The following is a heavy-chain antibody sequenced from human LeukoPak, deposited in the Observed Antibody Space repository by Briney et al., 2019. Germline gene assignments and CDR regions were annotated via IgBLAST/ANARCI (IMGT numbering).Heavy chain of an antibody. J-gene: IGHJ6*02. CDR3: ASLGYCSGGSCYRNYYYYGMDV. V-gene: IGHV1-24*01. CDR2: FDPEDGET. Sequence: ASVKVSCKVSGYTLTELPMHWVRQAPGKGLEWMGGFDPEDGETIYAQKFQGRVTMTEDTSTDTAYMELSSLRSEDTAVYYCASLGYCSGGSCYRNYYYYGMDVWGQGTTVTVSS. CDR1: GYTLTELP. D-gene: IGHD2-15*01.